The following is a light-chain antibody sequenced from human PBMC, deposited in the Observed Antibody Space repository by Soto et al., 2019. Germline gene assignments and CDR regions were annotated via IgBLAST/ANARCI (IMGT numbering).Light chain of an antibody. CDR2: NVD. CDR3: SSYADSSTVV. Sequence: QSALTQVASVSESPGQSITISCTGTSSDVGGHNYVSWYQQHPGKAPKLMIYNVDYRPSGVSNRFSGSKSGNTASLTISGLQGDDEAYYYCSSYADSSTVVFGGGTKLTVL. CDR1: SSDVGGHNY. V-gene: IGLV2-14*03. J-gene: IGLJ2*01.